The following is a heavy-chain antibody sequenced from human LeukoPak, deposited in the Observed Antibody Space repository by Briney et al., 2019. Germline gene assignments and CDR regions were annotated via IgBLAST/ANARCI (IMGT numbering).Heavy chain of an antibody. CDR2: INHSGST. D-gene: IGHD2-2*02. J-gene: IGHJ4*02. V-gene: IGHV4-39*07. CDR1: GASISSSTDY. Sequence: PSETLSLTCTVSGASISSSTDYWSWIRQPPGKGLEWIGEINHSGSTNYNPSLKSRVTISLDTSKNQISLKLSSVTAADTAVYYCAREGYCSSTNCYNFNYWGQGTLVTVSS. CDR3: AREGYCSSTNCYNFNY.